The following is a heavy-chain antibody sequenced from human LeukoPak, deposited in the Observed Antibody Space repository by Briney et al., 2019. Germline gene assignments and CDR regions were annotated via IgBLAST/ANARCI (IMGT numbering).Heavy chain of an antibody. CDR3: ARINSGWYFDY. Sequence: PSETVSLTCIVSGGSISSHYWTWIRQPPGKGLEYIGYIYYSGNTNYNPSLKSRVTISVDRSKNQFSLKLTSVTAEDTAVYYCARINSGWYFDYWGQGTLVTVSS. CDR2: IYYSGNT. V-gene: IGHV4-59*11. CDR1: GGSISSHY. J-gene: IGHJ4*02. D-gene: IGHD6-19*01.